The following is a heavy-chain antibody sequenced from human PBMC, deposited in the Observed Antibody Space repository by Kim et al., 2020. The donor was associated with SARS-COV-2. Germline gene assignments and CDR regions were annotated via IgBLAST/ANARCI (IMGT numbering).Heavy chain of an antibody. V-gene: IGHV4-31*03. CDR3: ARVGPGVVISWFDP. Sequence: SETLSLTCTVSGGSISSGGYYWSWIRQHPGKGLEWIGYIYYSGSTYYNPSLKSRVTISVDTSKNQFSLKLSSVTAADTAVYYCARVGPGVVISWFDPWGQGTLVTVSS. CDR2: IYYSGST. D-gene: IGHD3-3*01. J-gene: IGHJ5*02. CDR1: GGSISSGGYY.